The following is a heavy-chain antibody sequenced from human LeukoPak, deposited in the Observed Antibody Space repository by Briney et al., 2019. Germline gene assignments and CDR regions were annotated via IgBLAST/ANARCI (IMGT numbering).Heavy chain of an antibody. Sequence: SETLSLTCTVSGVSISSSSYYWGWIRQPPGKGLEWIGSIYYSGSTYYNPSLKSRVTISVDTSKNQFSLKLSSVTAADTAVYYCARDLGYGSGKDNYWGQGTLVTVSS. V-gene: IGHV4-39*07. CDR3: ARDLGYGSGKDNY. CDR2: IYYSGST. D-gene: IGHD3-10*01. J-gene: IGHJ4*02. CDR1: GVSISSSSYY.